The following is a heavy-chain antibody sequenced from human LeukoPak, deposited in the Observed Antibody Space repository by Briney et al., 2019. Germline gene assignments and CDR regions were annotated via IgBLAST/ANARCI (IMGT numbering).Heavy chain of an antibody. CDR1: GFTFSSYS. V-gene: IGHV3-23*01. CDR3: AKNYYDSSGLFDY. J-gene: IGHJ4*02. Sequence: PGGSLRLSCAASGFTFSSYSMNWVRQAPGKGLEWVSAISGSGGSTYYADSVKGRFTISRDNAKNSLHLQMNSLRAEDTAVYYCAKNYYDSSGLFDYWGQGTLVIVSS. D-gene: IGHD3-22*01. CDR2: ISGSGGST.